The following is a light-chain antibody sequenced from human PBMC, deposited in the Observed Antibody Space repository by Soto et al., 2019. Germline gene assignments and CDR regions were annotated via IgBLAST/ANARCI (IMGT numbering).Light chain of an antibody. V-gene: IGKV1-33*01. Sequence: DIQMPQSPSSLSASVGDRVTITCQASQDISDYLNWYHQKPGKAPKFLIYDASYLETWVPSRFSGSGSGTDFTVSISSLQTEDIGTYYCQQYHSLPFTVSAGTTVFIK. CDR2: DAS. J-gene: IGKJ3*01. CDR3: QQYHSLPFT. CDR1: QDISDY.